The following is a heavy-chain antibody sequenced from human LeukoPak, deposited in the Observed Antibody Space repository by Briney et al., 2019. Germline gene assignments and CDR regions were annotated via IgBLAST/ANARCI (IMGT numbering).Heavy chain of an antibody. D-gene: IGHD3-22*01. CDR1: GGSISSYY. V-gene: IGHV4-59*01. J-gene: IGHJ3*02. CDR3: ARDYHPYYYDSSGYYEHYAFDI. CDR2: IYYSGST. Sequence: SETLSLTCTVSGGSISSYYWSWIRPPPGKGLAWIGYIYYSGSTNYNPSLKSGVTISVDTSKNQFSLKLSSVTAADTAVYYCARDYHPYYYDSSGYYEHYAFDIWGQGTMVTVSS.